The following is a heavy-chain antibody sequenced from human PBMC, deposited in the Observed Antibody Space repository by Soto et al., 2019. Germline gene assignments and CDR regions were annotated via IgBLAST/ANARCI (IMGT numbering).Heavy chain of an antibody. Sequence: QLQLVESGGGVVQPGRSLRLSCAASKFTFTTYAIHWVRQAPGKGLEWVAVTSNDGRRKYNADSVKGRFTISRDTSKNTLYLQMNRLRSDDTAVYYCARDQCIGSTRRCYYFDFWGQGTLVTVSS. J-gene: IGHJ4*02. V-gene: IGHV3-30*04. D-gene: IGHD1-7*01. CDR1: KFTFTTYA. CDR2: TSNDGRRK. CDR3: ARDQCIGSTRRCYYFDF.